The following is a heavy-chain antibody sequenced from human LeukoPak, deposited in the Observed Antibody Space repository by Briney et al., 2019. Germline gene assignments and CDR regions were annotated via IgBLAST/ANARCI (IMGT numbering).Heavy chain of an antibody. CDR2: ISGSGGSP. V-gene: IGHV3-23*01. CDR1: GSTFSSYA. Sequence: GGSLRLSCAAPGSTFSSYAMSWVRQSPRKGLDWVSAISGSGGSPYYADSVKGRFTISRDNSKNTLYLQMNSLRAEDTAVYYCAKDSRFLEWLFYFDYWGQGTLVTVSS. D-gene: IGHD3-3*01. CDR3: AKDSRFLEWLFYFDY. J-gene: IGHJ4*02.